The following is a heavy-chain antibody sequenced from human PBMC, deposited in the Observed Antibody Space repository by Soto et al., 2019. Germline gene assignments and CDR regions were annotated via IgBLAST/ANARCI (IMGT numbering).Heavy chain of an antibody. CDR1: GFSFSTYD. D-gene: IGHD6-19*01. Sequence: EVQLVESGGGLVQPGGSLRLSCAASGFSFSTYDMHWVRQAPGKGLEWVSLIGTAGNTHYPDSVKGRVIISRDNAKSSLNLQMNSLRAGDTAVYYCERDPSGWGLDSWGQGTPVTV. CDR2: IGTAGNT. CDR3: ERDPSGWGLDS. V-gene: IGHV3-13*01. J-gene: IGHJ5*01.